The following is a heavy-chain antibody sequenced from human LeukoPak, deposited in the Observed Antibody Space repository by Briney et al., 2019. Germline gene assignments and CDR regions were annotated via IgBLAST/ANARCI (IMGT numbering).Heavy chain of an antibody. CDR2: INHSGST. CDR3: ARGRLYNWNGKGLSRFDP. V-gene: IGHV4-34*01. J-gene: IGHJ5*02. Sequence: SETLSLTCAVYGGSFSGYYWGWIRQPPGKGLEWIGEINHSGSTNYNPSLKSRVTISVDTSKNQFSLKLSSVTAADTAVYYCARGRLYNWNGKGLSRFDPWGQGTLVTVSS. D-gene: IGHD1-1*01. CDR1: GGSFSGYY.